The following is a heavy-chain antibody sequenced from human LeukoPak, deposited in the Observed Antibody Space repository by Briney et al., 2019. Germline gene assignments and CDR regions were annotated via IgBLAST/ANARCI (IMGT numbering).Heavy chain of an antibody. CDR3: ARARGYSYGGNYYYYYGMDV. J-gene: IGHJ6*02. D-gene: IGHD5-18*01. CDR2: INHSGST. V-gene: IGHV4-34*01. CDR1: GGSFSGYY. Sequence: SETLSLTCAVYGGSFSGYYWSWIRQPPGKGLEWIGEINHSGSTNYNPSLKSRVTISVDTSKNQFSLKLSSVTAADTAVYYCARARGYSYGGNYYYYYGMDVWGQGTTVTVSS.